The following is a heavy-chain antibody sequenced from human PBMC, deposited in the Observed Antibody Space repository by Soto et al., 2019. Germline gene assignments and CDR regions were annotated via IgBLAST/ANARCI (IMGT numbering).Heavy chain of an antibody. D-gene: IGHD4-17*01. CDR1: GFTFSSYG. V-gene: IGHV3-33*01. CDR2: IWYGGSNK. J-gene: IGHJ6*02. CDR3: ARKAYGEISYYYYGMDV. Sequence: QVQLVESGGGVVQPGRSLRLSCAASGFTFSSYGMHWVRQAPGKGLEWVAVIWYGGSNKYYADSVKGRFTISRDNSKSTLYLQMNRLRAEDTAVYYCARKAYGEISYYYYGMDVWGQGTTVTVSS.